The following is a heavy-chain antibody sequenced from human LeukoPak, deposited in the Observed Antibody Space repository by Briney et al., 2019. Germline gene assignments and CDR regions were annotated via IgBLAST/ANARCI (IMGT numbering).Heavy chain of an antibody. CDR2: INHSGST. CDR1: GFTFSNYA. Sequence: GSLRLSCSASGFTFSNYAIHWVRQPPGKGLEWIGEINHSGSTNYNPSLKSRVTISADTSKKQFSLKMSSVTAADTAVYYCAGIGGVAGRDYWGQGTLVTVSS. D-gene: IGHD6-19*01. V-gene: IGHV4-34*08. CDR3: AGIGGVAGRDY. J-gene: IGHJ4*02.